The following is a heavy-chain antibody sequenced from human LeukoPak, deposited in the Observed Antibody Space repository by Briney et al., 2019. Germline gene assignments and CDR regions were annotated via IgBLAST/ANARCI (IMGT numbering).Heavy chain of an antibody. CDR3: ARCTTISCYQRGLDY. D-gene: IGHD2-2*01. J-gene: IGHJ4*02. Sequence: GGSLRLSCAASGFTFSTYAMSWVRQAPGKGLEWVSAISGSGGHTYYADSVKGRFTISRDNAKNSLYLQMNSLRAEDTAVYYCARCTTISCYQRGLDYWGQGTLVTVSS. CDR2: ISGSGGHT. V-gene: IGHV3-23*01. CDR1: GFTFSTYA.